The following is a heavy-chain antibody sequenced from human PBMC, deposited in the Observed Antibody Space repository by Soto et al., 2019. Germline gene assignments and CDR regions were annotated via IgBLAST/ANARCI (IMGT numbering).Heavy chain of an antibody. V-gene: IGHV1-69*13. D-gene: IGHD3-9*01. CDR1: GGTFSSYA. Sequence: ASVKVSCKASGGTFSSYAISWVRQAPGQGLEWMGGIIPIFGTANYAQKFQGRVTITADESTSTAYMELSSLRSEDTAVYYCARSTKQDNDIFTGYYDDAFDIWG. CDR2: IIPIFGTA. J-gene: IGHJ3*02. CDR3: ARSTKQDNDIFTGYYDDAFDI.